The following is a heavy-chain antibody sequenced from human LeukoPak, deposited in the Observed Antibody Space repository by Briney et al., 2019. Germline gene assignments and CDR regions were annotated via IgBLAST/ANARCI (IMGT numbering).Heavy chain of an antibody. CDR1: GFTFSSYS. V-gene: IGHV3-48*01. CDR3: AKGSYYDSSGSFYFDY. CDR2: ISSSSSTI. Sequence: GGSLRLSCAASGFTFSSYSMNWVRQAPGKGLEWVSYISSSSSTIYYADSVKGRFTISRDIAKNSLYLQMNSLRAEDTAVYYCAKGSYYDSSGSFYFDYWGQGTLVTVSS. J-gene: IGHJ4*02. D-gene: IGHD3-22*01.